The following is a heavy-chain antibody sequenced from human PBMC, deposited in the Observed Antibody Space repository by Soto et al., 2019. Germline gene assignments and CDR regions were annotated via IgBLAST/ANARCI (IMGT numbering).Heavy chain of an antibody. CDR3: ARRLLYSSSGLDV. V-gene: IGHV4-34*01. J-gene: IGHJ6*02. CDR2: INHSGST. D-gene: IGHD6-6*01. CDR1: GGSFSGYY. Sequence: SETLSLTCAVYGGSFSGYYWSWIRQPPGKGLEWIGEINHSGSTNYNPSLKSRVTISVDTSKNQFSLKLSSVTAADTAVYYCARRLLYSSSGLDVWGQGTTVTVYS.